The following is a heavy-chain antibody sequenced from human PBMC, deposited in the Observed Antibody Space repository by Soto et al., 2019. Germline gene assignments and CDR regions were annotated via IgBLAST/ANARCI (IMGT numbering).Heavy chain of an antibody. J-gene: IGHJ4*02. Sequence: ASVKVSCKASGYTFTSYYVHWVRQAPGQGLEWMGIINPSGGSTSYAQKFQGRVTMTRDTSTSTVYMELSSLRSEDTAVYYCATTYYYDSSGYPFDYWGQGTLVTVSS. CDR1: GYTFTSYY. CDR3: ATTYYYDSSGYPFDY. V-gene: IGHV1-46*03. CDR2: INPSGGST. D-gene: IGHD3-22*01.